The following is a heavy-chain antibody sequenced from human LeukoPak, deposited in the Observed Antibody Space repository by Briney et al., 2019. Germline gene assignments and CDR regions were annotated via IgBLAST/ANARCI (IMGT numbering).Heavy chain of an antibody. V-gene: IGHV1-69*13. CDR2: IIPIFGTA. Sequence: SVKVSCKASGGTFSSYAISWVRQAPGQGLEWMGGIIPIFGTANYAQKFQGRVTITADESTSTAYMELSSLRSEDTAVYYCARDLSGDSSSWFRGSDPYYYYGMDVWGQGTTVTVSS. D-gene: IGHD6-13*01. CDR1: GGTFSSYA. CDR3: ARDLSGDSSSWFRGSDPYYYYGMDV. J-gene: IGHJ6*02.